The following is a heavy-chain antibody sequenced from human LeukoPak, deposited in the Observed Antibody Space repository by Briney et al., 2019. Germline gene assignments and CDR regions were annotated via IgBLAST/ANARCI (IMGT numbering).Heavy chain of an antibody. J-gene: IGHJ6*03. CDR3: GRDALIGYFSYYYMDV. V-gene: IGHV4-59*11. CDR2: ISNSGST. Sequence: SETLSLTCTVSGGAITSHYWTWIRQSPVKGLEWIGDISNSGSTSYNPSLKSRVTISIDTSKNQFSLKLSSVTAADTAVYYCGRDALIGYFSYYYMDVWGKGTTVTVSS. CDR1: GGAITSHY. D-gene: IGHD3-16*01.